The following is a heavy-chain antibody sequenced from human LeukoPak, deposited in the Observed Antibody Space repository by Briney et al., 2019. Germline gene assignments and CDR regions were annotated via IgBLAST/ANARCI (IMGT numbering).Heavy chain of an antibody. D-gene: IGHD1-7*01. CDR1: VYTFTSCG. CDR3: ARGTIDYYYYMDV. Sequence: ASVTVSFKASVYTFTSCGISWVRQAPGQGLEWMGWISANNGDTNYAQKLQDRVTMTTDTSTSTAYMEVRSLRSDDSAVYYCARGTIDYYYYMDVWGNGTTVTVSS. V-gene: IGHV1-18*01. J-gene: IGHJ6*03. CDR2: ISANNGDT.